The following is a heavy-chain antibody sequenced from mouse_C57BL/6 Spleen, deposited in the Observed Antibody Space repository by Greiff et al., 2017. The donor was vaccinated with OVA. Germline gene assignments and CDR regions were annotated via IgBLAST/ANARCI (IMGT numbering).Heavy chain of an antibody. J-gene: IGHJ2*01. CDR2: ISDGGSYT. Sequence: EVQVVESGGGLVKPGGSLKLSCAASGFTFSSYAMSWVRQTPEKRLEWVATISDGGSYTYYPDNVKGRFTISRDNAKNNLYLQMSHLKSEDTAMYYCAREAPYDYFDYWGQGTTLTVSS. D-gene: IGHD2-3*01. CDR3: AREAPYDYFDY. V-gene: IGHV5-4*01. CDR1: GFTFSSYA.